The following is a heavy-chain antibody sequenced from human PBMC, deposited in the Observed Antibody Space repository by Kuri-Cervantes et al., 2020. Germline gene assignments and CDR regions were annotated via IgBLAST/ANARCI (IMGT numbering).Heavy chain of an antibody. CDR1: GYTFTSYY. J-gene: IGHJ4*02. D-gene: IGHD6-13*01. Sequence: ASVKVSCKASGYTFTSYYMHWVRQAPGQGLEWMGIINPSGGSTSYAQKFQGRVTITRDTSASTAYMELSSLRSEDTAVYYCARDSRSSSWYPNGDYWGQGTLVTVSS. V-gene: IGHV1-46*01. CDR3: ARDSRSSSWYPNGDY. CDR2: INPSGGST.